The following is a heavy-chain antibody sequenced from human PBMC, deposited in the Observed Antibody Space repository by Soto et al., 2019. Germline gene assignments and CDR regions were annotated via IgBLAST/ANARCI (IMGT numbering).Heavy chain of an antibody. CDR1: GFTFDDYA. Sequence: EVQLVASGGGLVQPGRSLRLSCVASGFTFDDYAMHWVRRAPGKGLEWVSGISWNGGNIGYADSVKGRFTISRDNAENSLYLQMNSLKPEDTALYYCARGSWVPAAIPFDYWGQGTLVSVSS. CDR3: ARGSWVPAAIPFDY. J-gene: IGHJ4*02. D-gene: IGHD2-2*01. CDR2: ISWNGGNI. V-gene: IGHV3-9*01.